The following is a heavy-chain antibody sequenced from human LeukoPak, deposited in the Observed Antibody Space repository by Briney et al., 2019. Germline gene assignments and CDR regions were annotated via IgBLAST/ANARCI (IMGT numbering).Heavy chain of an antibody. V-gene: IGHV3-23*01. Sequence: GGSLRLSCAASGFTFSSYGMSWVRQAPGMGLEWVSGISAGGSTYYTGSVKGRFTISRDNSKSTLSLQMNSLRAEDTAVYYCARRIQLWSDLDYWGQGTLVTVSS. CDR3: ARRIQLWSDLDY. D-gene: IGHD5-18*01. CDR2: ISAGGST. J-gene: IGHJ4*02. CDR1: GFTFSSYG.